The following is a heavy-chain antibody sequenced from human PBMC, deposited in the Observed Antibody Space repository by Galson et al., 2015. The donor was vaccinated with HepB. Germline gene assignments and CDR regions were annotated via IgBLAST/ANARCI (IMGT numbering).Heavy chain of an antibody. CDR2: IIPIFGTA. Sequence: SVKVSCKASGGTFSSYAISWARQAPGQGLEWMGGIIPIFGTANCAQKFQGRVTITADKSTSTAYMELSSLRSEDTAVYYCASALRYFDWSDAFDIWGQGTMVTVSS. D-gene: IGHD3-9*01. J-gene: IGHJ3*02. V-gene: IGHV1-69*06. CDR1: GGTFSSYA. CDR3: ASALRYFDWSDAFDI.